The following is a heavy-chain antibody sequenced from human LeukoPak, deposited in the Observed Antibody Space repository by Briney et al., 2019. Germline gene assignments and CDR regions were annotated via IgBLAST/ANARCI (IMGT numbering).Heavy chain of an antibody. CDR2: IYYSGST. V-gene: IGHV4-61*01. CDR3: ARDKGSGLDHYYYYGMDV. Sequence: SETLSLTCTVSGGSVSSGSYYWSWIRQPPGKGLEWIGYIYYSGSTNYNPSLKSRVTISVDTSKNQFSLKLSSVTAADTAVYYCARDKGSGLDHYYYYGMDVWGKGTTVTVSS. CDR1: GGSVSSGSYY. D-gene: IGHD3-10*01. J-gene: IGHJ6*04.